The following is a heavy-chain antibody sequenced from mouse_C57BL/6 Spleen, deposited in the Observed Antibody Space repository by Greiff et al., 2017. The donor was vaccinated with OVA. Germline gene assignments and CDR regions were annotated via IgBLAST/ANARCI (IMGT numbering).Heavy chain of an antibody. CDR1: GFSLTSSG. V-gene: IGHV2-2*01. CDR2: IWSGGST. Sequence: QVQLQQSGPGLVQPSQSLSITCTVSGFSLTSSGVHWVRQSPGKGLEWLGVIWSGGSTDYTAAFISRLSISKDNSKSKVFFKMNSLQADDTAIYYCARNGDYYGSSPLAYWGQGTLVTVSA. D-gene: IGHD1-1*01. CDR3: ARNGDYYGSSPLAY. J-gene: IGHJ3*01.